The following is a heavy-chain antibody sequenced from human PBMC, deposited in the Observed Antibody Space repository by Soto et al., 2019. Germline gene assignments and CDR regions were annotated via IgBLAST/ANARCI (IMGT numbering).Heavy chain of an antibody. D-gene: IGHD2-2*01. J-gene: IGHJ4*02. CDR1: GFTFSSYA. V-gene: IGHV3-30-3*01. CDR2: ISYDGSNK. Sequence: QVQLVESGGGVVQPGRSLRLSCAASGFTFSSYAMHWVRQAPGKGLEWVAVISYDGSNKYYADSVKGRFTISRDNSKNTLYLQMNSLRAEDTAVYYCAREEWYQLLPAGLDYWGQGTLVTVSS. CDR3: AREEWYQLLPAGLDY.